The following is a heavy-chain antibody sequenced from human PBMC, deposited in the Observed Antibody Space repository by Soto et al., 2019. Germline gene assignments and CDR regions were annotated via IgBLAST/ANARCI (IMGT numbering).Heavy chain of an antibody. J-gene: IGHJ4*02. D-gene: IGHD5-12*01. Sequence: EVQLLESGGALVQPGGSLRLSCAGSGFTFSSSIMSWVRQAPGKGLEWVSTFSGSSGNSYYADSVKGRFTISRDNSKNTLYLQMNSLRAEDTALYYCEKRGHNFFDYWGQGTLVTVSS. CDR1: GFTFSSSI. V-gene: IGHV3-23*01. CDR3: EKRGHNFFDY. CDR2: FSGSSGNS.